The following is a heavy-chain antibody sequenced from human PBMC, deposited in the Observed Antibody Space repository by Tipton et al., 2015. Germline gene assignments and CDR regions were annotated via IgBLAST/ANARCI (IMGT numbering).Heavy chain of an antibody. CDR2: ISYTETS. CDR1: GGSVTSGSYY. Sequence: LSLTCSVSGGSVTSGSYYWSWIRQPPGKGLEWIGHISYTETSHYNPSLKSRVTISVDTSKKQFSLSLTSVTAADTAVYYCACQDYDSLTRDYQTVDYWGQGTLVTVSS. J-gene: IGHJ4*02. D-gene: IGHD3-9*01. V-gene: IGHV4-61*01. CDR3: ACQDYDSLTRDYQTVDY.